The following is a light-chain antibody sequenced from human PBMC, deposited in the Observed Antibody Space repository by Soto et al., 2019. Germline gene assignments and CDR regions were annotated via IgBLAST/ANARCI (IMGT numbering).Light chain of an antibody. V-gene: IGLV4-69*01. CDR3: QTCDTGIAVV. CDR1: SGHSNYA. J-gene: IGLJ2*01. CDR2: LNNDGSH. Sequence: QSVLTQSPSASASLGASVKLTCTLSSGHSNYAIAWHQQQPEKGPRYLMKLNNDGSHSKGDGIPDRFSGSSSGAERYLTISSLQSEDESDYYCQTCDTGIAVVFGGGTKVTVL.